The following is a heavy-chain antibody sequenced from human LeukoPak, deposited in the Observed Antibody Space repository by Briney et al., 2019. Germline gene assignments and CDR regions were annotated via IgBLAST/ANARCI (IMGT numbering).Heavy chain of an antibody. D-gene: IGHD5-18*01. V-gene: IGHV4-59*01. CDR1: GGSFSGYY. J-gene: IGHJ6*03. Sequence: KPSETVSLTCAVYGGSFSGYYWSWIRQPPGKGLEWIGYIYYSGSTNYNPSLKSRVTISVDTSKNQFSLKLTSVTAADTAVYYCARTTEGGYTYGYFYYYYMDAWGKGTTVTISS. CDR2: IYYSGST. CDR3: ARTTEGGYTYGYFYYYYMDA.